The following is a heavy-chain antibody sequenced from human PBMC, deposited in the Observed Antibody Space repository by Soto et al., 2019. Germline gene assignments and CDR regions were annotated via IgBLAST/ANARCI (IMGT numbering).Heavy chain of an antibody. CDR3: ARANRQFRGDGAFDS. CDR2: IYSSGAT. D-gene: IGHD3-10*01. Sequence: QVQLQESGPGLVKPSETLSLNCTVSSGSMYGFCLSWFRQPAGKGLGWIGRIYSSGATSYHPSLKGRVSMSGSDSKPQFYLRLTSVTAADSAVYYCARANRQFRGDGAFDSWGQGTLVTVSS. J-gene: IGHJ4*02. V-gene: IGHV4-4*07. CDR1: SGSMYGFC.